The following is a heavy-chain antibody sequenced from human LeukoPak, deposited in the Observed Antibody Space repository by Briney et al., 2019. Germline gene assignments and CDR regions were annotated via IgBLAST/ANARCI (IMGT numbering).Heavy chain of an antibody. CDR2: IKQDGSEK. J-gene: IGHJ6*02. D-gene: IGHD3-3*01. CDR1: GFTFSSYW. CDR3: ARVDDDFWSGQHYYYYGMDV. V-gene: IGHV3-7*01. Sequence: PGGSLRLSCAASGFTFSSYWMSWVRQAPGKGLEWVANIKQDGSEKYYVDSVKGRFTISRDNAKNSLYLQMNSLRAEDTAVYYCARVDDDFWSGQHYYYYGMDVWGQGTTVTVSS.